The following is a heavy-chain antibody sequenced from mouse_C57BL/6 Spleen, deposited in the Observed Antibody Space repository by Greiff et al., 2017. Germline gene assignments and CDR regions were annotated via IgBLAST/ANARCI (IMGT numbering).Heavy chain of an antibody. D-gene: IGHD1-1*01. Sequence: QVQLQQSGAELMKPGASVKLSCKATGYTFTGYWIEWVKQRPGHGLEWIGEILPGSGSTNYNEKFKGKATFTADTSSNTAYMQLSSLTTEDSAIYYCARALYYYGSSSAWFAYWGQGTLVTVSA. CDR2: ILPGSGST. V-gene: IGHV1-9*01. CDR1: GYTFTGYW. CDR3: ARALYYYGSSSAWFAY. J-gene: IGHJ3*01.